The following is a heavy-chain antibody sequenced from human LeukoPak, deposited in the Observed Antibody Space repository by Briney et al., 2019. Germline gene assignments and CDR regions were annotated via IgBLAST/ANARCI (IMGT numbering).Heavy chain of an antibody. CDR2: IWYDGSNK. CDR3: ARGGPLSGYSSLDP. D-gene: IGHD5-18*01. Sequence: GRSLRLSCAAPGFTFSSYGMHWIRQAPGKGLEWVAVIWYDGSNKYYADSVKGRFTISRDNSKNTLYLQMNSLRAEDTAVYYCARGGPLSGYSSLDPWGQGTLVTVSS. J-gene: IGHJ5*02. V-gene: IGHV3-33*01. CDR1: GFTFSSYG.